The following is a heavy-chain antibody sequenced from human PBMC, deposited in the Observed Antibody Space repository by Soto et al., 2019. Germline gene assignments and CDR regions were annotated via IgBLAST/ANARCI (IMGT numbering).Heavy chain of an antibody. J-gene: IGHJ4*02. CDR3: AKQRSGYGSGSDTCYLDF. D-gene: IGHD3-10*01. CDR2: LSGSGGTT. Sequence: EVQLLVSGGGLVQPGGSLRLSCSTSGFTFSTYAMNWVRQAPGKGLEWVSALSGSGGTTYYADSVRGRFTISRDNSKNTLFLQMSSLRAEDTALYYCAKQRSGYGSGSDTCYLDFWGQGTLVTVSS. CDR1: GFTFSTYA. V-gene: IGHV3-23*01.